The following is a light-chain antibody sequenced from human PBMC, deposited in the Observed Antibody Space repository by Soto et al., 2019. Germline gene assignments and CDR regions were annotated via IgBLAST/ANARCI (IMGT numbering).Light chain of an antibody. CDR1: QSVTSTH. Sequence: EIVLTQSPGTLSLSPGERATLSCRASQSVTSTHLAWYQQKPGQAPRLLIYGASSRATGIPDRFSGSGSRTGFTLTISRLEPEDLAVYYCQQYGSSPWTFGQGTKVEIK. V-gene: IGKV3-20*01. CDR2: GAS. J-gene: IGKJ1*01. CDR3: QQYGSSPWT.